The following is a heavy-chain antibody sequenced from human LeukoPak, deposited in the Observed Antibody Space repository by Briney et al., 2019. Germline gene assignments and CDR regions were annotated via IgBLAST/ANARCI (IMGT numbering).Heavy chain of an antibody. V-gene: IGHV4-39*01. J-gene: IGHJ4*02. Sequence: PSETLSLTCTVSGGFIGSSPYYWGWIRQPPGKGLEWIGYTYYSGTTYYSPSLKSRVTISVDTSKNQFSLKLSSVTAADSAVYYCARTYCTYGACGYYLDYWGQGTLVTVSS. D-gene: IGHD2-8*01. CDR3: ARTYCTYGACGYYLDY. CDR2: TYYSGTT. CDR1: GGFIGSSPYY.